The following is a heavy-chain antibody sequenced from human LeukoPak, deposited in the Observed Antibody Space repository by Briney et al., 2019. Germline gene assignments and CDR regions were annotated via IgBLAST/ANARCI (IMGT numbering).Heavy chain of an antibody. Sequence: GGSLRLSCAASGFTLSNYAMNWVRQAPGKGLEWVAFIRYDGSNKYYADSVKGRFTISRDNTNNSLYLQMNSLRAEDTAVYYCARDVTSFIWGQGTLVTVSS. CDR3: ARDVTSFI. D-gene: IGHD2/OR15-2a*01. CDR1: GFTLSNYA. V-gene: IGHV3-30*02. J-gene: IGHJ4*02. CDR2: IRYDGSNK.